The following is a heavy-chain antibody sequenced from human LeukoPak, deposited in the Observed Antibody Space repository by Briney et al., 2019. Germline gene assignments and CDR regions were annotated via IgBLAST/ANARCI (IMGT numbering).Heavy chain of an antibody. V-gene: IGHV3-23*01. D-gene: IGHD5-12*01. CDR1: GFTFSSYG. CDR3: AKEPRVATIEIFDY. Sequence: PGGSLRLPGAASGFTFSSYGMSGVRQAPGKGLEGVSSISGGRAVTYYADSVKGRFTISRDNSKNTVYLQMNSLRAEDTAVYYCAKEPRVATIEIFDYWGQGTLVTVSS. J-gene: IGHJ4*02. CDR2: ISGGRAVT.